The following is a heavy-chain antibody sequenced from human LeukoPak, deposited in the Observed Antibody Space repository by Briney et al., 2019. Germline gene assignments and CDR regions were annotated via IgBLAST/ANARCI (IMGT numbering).Heavy chain of an antibody. J-gene: IGHJ4*02. CDR3: AKDSGPYSSASDY. CDR1: GFTFSTYG. Sequence: PGGSLRLSCAVSGFTFSTYGMHWVRQAPGKGLEWVAVIWNDGSEKYHADSVKGRFTISRDNSKNTLYLQMNSLRAEDTAVYYCAKDSGPYSSASDYWGQGTLVTVSS. V-gene: IGHV3-33*06. D-gene: IGHD6-25*01. CDR2: IWNDGSEK.